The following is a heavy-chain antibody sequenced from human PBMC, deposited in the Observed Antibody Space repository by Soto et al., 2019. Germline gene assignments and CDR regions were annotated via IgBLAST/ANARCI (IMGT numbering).Heavy chain of an antibody. J-gene: IGHJ4*02. CDR1: GYTFTSYG. CDR2: ISAYNGNT. V-gene: IGHV1-18*01. D-gene: IGHD1-7*01. Sequence: ASVKVACKASGYTFTSYGTSWVRQAPGQGHEWMGWISAYNGNTNYAQKLQGRVTMTTDTSTSTAYMELRSLRSDDTAVYYRARVSCFIWNYFMCSEGPFDYWGQGTLVTVSS. CDR3: ARVSCFIWNYFMCSEGPFDY.